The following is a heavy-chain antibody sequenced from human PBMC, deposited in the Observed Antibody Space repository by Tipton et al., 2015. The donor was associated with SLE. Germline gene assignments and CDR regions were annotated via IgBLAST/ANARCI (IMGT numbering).Heavy chain of an antibody. J-gene: IGHJ4*02. Sequence: QLVQSGGGVVQPGRSLRLSCAASGFTFSSYAMHWVRQAPGKGLEWVAVISYDGSNKYYADSVKGRFTISRDNSKNTLYLQMNSLRAEDTAVYYCAREEQQQLGNDYWGQGTLVTVSS. CDR1: GFTFSSYA. CDR2: ISYDGSNK. CDR3: AREEQQQLGNDY. D-gene: IGHD6-13*01. V-gene: IGHV3-30-3*01.